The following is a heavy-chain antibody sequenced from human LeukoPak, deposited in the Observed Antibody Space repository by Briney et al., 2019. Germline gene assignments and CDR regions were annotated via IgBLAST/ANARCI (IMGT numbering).Heavy chain of an antibody. V-gene: IGHV3-23*01. Sequence: PGGSLRLSCVASGFTFSNYAMSWVRQAPGKGLEWVSTISDSGGSTYYADSVKGRFTISRDNSKNTLYLRMNSLRAEDTAIHYCAKVPYSDYGSGRPPFMDVWGQGTTVAVSS. CDR3: AKVPYSDYGSGRPPFMDV. CDR1: GFTFSNYA. CDR2: ISDSGGST. J-gene: IGHJ6*02. D-gene: IGHD3-10*01.